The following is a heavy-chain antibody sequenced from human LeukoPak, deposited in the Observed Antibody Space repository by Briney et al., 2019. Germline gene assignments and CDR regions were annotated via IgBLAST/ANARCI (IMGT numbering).Heavy chain of an antibody. CDR3: ARDGESGWYPWYYFDY. J-gene: IGHJ4*02. V-gene: IGHV3-53*05. CDR1: GFTVSSNY. CDR2: ISGSGGST. D-gene: IGHD6-19*01. Sequence: GGSLRLSCTASGFTVSSNYMNWVRQAPGKGLEWVSVISGSGGSTYYADSVKGRFTISRDNSKNTLYLQMNSLRAEDTAVYYCARDGESGWYPWYYFDYWGQGTLVTVSS.